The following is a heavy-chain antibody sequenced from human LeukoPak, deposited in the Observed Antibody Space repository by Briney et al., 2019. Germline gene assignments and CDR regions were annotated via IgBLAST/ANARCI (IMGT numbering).Heavy chain of an antibody. J-gene: IGHJ4*02. CDR2: ISAYNGNT. CDR1: GYTFTSYG. D-gene: IGHD1-26*01. CDR3: ARSYSRRIIDY. V-gene: IGHV1-18*01. Sequence: ASVNVSCKASGYTFTSYGISWVRQAPGQGLEWMGWISAYNGNTKYEQKFQGRVTMTIGTSTTTAYMDLRSLRPDDTAIYYCARSYSRRIIDYWGQGALVTVSS.